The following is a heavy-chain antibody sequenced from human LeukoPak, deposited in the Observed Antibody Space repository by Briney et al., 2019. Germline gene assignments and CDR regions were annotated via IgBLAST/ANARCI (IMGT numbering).Heavy chain of an antibody. CDR2: ISYDGSNK. Sequence: GRSLGLSCAASGFTFSSYGMHWVRQAPGKGLEWVAVISYDGSNKYYADSVKGRFTISRDNSKNTLYLQMNSLRAEDTAVYYCAKDWQQLVPTYYGMDVWGKGTTVTVSS. J-gene: IGHJ6*04. D-gene: IGHD6-13*01. V-gene: IGHV3-30*18. CDR3: AKDWQQLVPTYYGMDV. CDR1: GFTFSSYG.